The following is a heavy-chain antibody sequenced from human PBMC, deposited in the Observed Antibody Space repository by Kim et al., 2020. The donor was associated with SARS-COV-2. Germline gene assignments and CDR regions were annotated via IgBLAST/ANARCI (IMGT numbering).Heavy chain of an antibody. Sequence: GGSLRLSCAASGFTFSSYEMNWVRQAPGKGLEWVSYISSRGITIYYADSVKGRFTISRDNAKNSLYLQMNSLRAEVTAIYYCARGYSSGWGVTYWGQGTLVTVSS. V-gene: IGHV3-48*03. J-gene: IGHJ4*02. CDR3: ARGYSSGWGVTY. D-gene: IGHD6-19*01. CDR1: GFTFSSYE. CDR2: ISSRGITI.